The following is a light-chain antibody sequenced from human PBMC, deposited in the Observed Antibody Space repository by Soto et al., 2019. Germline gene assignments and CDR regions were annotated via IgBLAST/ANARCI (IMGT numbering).Light chain of an antibody. V-gene: IGLV2-8*01. CDR3: QSYDNTLSACYV. CDR1: SSDVGGYNY. J-gene: IGLJ1*01. CDR2: EVS. Sequence: QSALTQPPSASGSPGQSVTISCTGTSSDVGGYNYVSWYQQHPGKAPKLMIYEVSKRPSGVPDRFSGSKSGNTASLTVSGLQAEDEADYYCQSYDNTLSACYVFGTGTKLTVL.